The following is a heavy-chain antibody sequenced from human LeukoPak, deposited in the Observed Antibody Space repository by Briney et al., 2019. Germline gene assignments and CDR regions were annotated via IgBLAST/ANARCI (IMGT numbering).Heavy chain of an antibody. CDR1: GFTFSSYW. V-gene: IGHV3-74*01. CDR3: ARDSSGWNDHDFDY. D-gene: IGHD1-1*01. Sequence: GGSLRLSCAASGFTFSSYWMHWVRQAPGKGLVWVSRINSDGSSTNYADSVKGRFTISRDNAKNTLYLQMNSLRAEDTAVYYCARDSSGWNDHDFDYWGQGTLVTVSS. J-gene: IGHJ4*02. CDR2: INSDGSST.